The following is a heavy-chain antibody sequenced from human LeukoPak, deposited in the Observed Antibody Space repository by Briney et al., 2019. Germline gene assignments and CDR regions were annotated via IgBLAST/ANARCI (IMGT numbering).Heavy chain of an antibody. Sequence: GESLKISCKGSGYSFTTYWIGRVRQMPGKGLEWMGIIYPGDFDTRYSPSFRGQVTISVDKSINTAYLQWSSLKASDTAMYYCARAPTSVSNPYYFDYWGQGALVTVSS. V-gene: IGHV5-51*01. CDR2: IYPGDFDT. CDR1: GYSFTTYW. CDR3: ARAPTSVSNPYYFDY. J-gene: IGHJ4*02.